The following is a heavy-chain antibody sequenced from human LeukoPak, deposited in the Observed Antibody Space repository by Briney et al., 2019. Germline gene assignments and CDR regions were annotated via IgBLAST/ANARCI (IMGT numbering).Heavy chain of an antibody. CDR3: ARGPLRHCSSTSCYGKLDY. J-gene: IGHJ4*02. CDR1: GGSFSGYY. D-gene: IGHD2-2*01. Sequence: SETLSLTCAVYGGSFSGYYWSWIRQPPGKGLEWIGEINHSGSTNNNPSLKSRVTISVDTSKNQFSLKLSSVTAADTAVYYCARGPLRHCSSTSCYGKLDYWGQGTLVTVSS. CDR2: INHSGST. V-gene: IGHV4-34*01.